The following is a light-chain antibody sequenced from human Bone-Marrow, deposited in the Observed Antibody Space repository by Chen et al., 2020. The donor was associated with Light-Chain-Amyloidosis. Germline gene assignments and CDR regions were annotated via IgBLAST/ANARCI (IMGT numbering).Light chain of an antibody. Sequence: EIVLTQSPDTLSLSPGEGANLSCRASQTICSNYLTWYQQKFGQAPRLLIYGSSSRATGIPDRFTGSGSGTDFTLTINRLEPEDFAMYYCQQYGTSPLTFGGGTKVEIK. J-gene: IGKJ4*01. CDR1: QTICSNY. CDR3: QQYGTSPLT. CDR2: GSS. V-gene: IGKV3-20*01.